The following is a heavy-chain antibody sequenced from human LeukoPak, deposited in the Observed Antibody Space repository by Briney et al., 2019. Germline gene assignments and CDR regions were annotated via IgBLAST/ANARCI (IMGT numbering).Heavy chain of an antibody. CDR3: ARDGEYSGYDLGYFDY. D-gene: IGHD5-12*01. Sequence: ASVKVSCKASGCTFTSYGISWVRQAPGQGLEWMRWISAYNGNTNYAQKLQGRVTMTTDTSTSTAYMELRSLRSDDTAVYYCARDGEYSGYDLGYFDYWGQGTLVTVSS. CDR1: GCTFTSYG. J-gene: IGHJ4*02. CDR2: ISAYNGNT. V-gene: IGHV1-18*04.